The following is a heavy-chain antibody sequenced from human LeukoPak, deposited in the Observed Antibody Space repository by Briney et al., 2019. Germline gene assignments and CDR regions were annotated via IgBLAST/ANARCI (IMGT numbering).Heavy chain of an antibody. J-gene: IGHJ4*02. CDR1: GFTFDDYG. CDR3: AKDLGDSGPTPDSDY. D-gene: IGHD1-26*01. Sequence: SGGSLRLSCAASGFTFDDYGMSWVRQAPGKGLEWVSGINWNGGSTGYADSVKGRFTISRDNAKNSLYLQMNSLRAEDTSVYYCAKDLGDSGPTPDSDYWGQGTLVTVSS. V-gene: IGHV3-20*04. CDR2: INWNGGST.